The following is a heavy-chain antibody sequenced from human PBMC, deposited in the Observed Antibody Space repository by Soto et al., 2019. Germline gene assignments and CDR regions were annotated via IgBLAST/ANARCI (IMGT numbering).Heavy chain of an antibody. Sequence: GGSLRLSCAASGFTFSNYAMTWVRQAPGKGLECVSAISSASGSATYYADSVKGRFTISRDNSKNTLYLQMNSLRVEDTAVYYCGEKHNSVWYNFWGQGTLVTVSS. CDR3: GEKHNSVWYNF. D-gene: IGHD6-19*01. J-gene: IGHJ4*02. V-gene: IGHV3-23*01. CDR2: ISSASGSAT. CDR1: GFTFSNYA.